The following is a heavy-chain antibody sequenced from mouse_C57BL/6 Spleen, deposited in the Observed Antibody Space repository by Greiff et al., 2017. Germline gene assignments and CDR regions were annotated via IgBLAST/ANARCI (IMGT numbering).Heavy chain of an antibody. Sequence: QVQLQQSGAELVRPGASVTLSCKASGYTFTDYEMHWVKPTPVHGLEWIGAIDPETGGTAYNQKFKGKAILTADKSSSTAYMELRSLTSEDSAVYYCTSAAQASFDYWGQGTTLTVSS. CDR3: TSAAQASFDY. D-gene: IGHD3-2*02. CDR1: GYTFTDYE. J-gene: IGHJ2*01. V-gene: IGHV1-15*01. CDR2: IDPETGGT.